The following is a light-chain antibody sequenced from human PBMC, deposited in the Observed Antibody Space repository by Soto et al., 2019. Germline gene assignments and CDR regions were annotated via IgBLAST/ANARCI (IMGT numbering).Light chain of an antibody. V-gene: IGKV3D-15*01. CDR1: QSVSSSY. Sequence: EIVLTQSPGTLSLSPVERATVSCRASQSVSSSYLAWYQQKPGQAPRLLIYGASSRPTGIPARFSGSGSGTEFTLTISSLQSEDFAVYYCQQYHNWPPITFGQGTRLEIK. CDR3: QQYHNWPPIT. CDR2: GAS. J-gene: IGKJ5*01.